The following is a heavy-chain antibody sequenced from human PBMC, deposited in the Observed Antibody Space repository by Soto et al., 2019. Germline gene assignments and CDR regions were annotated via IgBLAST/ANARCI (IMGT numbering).Heavy chain of an antibody. J-gene: IGHJ5*02. Sequence: QVQLVQSGAEVKKPGASVKVSCKASGYTFTSYDINWVRQATGQGLEWMGWMNPNSGNTGYAQKFQGRVTMTRNTSISTAYMELSSLRSEDTAVYYCARGSIAVAGTSYWFDPWGQGTLVTVSS. D-gene: IGHD6-19*01. CDR3: ARGSIAVAGTSYWFDP. V-gene: IGHV1-8*01. CDR1: GYTFTSYD. CDR2: MNPNSGNT.